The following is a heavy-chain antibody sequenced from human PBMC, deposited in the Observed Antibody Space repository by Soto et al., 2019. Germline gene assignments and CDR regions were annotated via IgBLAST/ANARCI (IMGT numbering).Heavy chain of an antibody. CDR3: AISPCSSDSCYTTYYHGMDV. V-gene: IGHV4-59*01. J-gene: IGHJ6*02. Sequence: SETLSLTCTVSGGSISSYYWSWIRQSPGKGLEWIGYIYYSGSTNYNPSLKTRVTISIDTSKNHFSLKLNSVTAADTAVYYCAISPCSSDSCYTTYYHGMDVWGQGTTVPVSS. CDR2: IYYSGST. CDR1: GGSISSYY. D-gene: IGHD2-2*02.